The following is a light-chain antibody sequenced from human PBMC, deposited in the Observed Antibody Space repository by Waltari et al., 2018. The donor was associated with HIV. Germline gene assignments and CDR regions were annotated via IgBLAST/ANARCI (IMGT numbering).Light chain of an antibody. J-gene: IGKJ2*01. CDR2: GAS. CDR3: QQYNNWPPYT. CDR1: ERLNSH. V-gene: IGKV3-15*01. Sequence: VMPQSPATLSKSRGETATLSCRASERLNSHVAWYQHKPGQAPRLLIYGASTRAAGVPARFSGSGSGTEFSLTISSLQSEDFAVYYCQQYNNWPPYTFGQGTRLEIK.